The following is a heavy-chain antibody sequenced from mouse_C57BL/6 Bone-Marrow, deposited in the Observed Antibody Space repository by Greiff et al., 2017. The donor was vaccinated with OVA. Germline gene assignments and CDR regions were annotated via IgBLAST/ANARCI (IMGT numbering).Heavy chain of an antibody. V-gene: IGHV4-1*01. D-gene: IGHD2-4*01. Sequence: EVKVIESGGGLVQPGGSLKLSCAASGIDFSRYWMSWVRRAPGKGLEWIGEINPDSSTINYAPSLKDKFIISRDNAKNTLYLQMSKVRSEDTALYYCARAPLNDSKTLYYYAMDYWGQGTSVTVSS. J-gene: IGHJ4*01. CDR2: INPDSSTI. CDR3: ARAPLNDSKTLYYYAMDY. CDR1: GIDFSRYW.